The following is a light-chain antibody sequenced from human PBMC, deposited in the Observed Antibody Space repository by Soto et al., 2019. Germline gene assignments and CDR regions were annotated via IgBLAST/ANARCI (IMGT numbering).Light chain of an antibody. Sequence: DIQMTQSPSSLSASVGDRVTITCQASQDITNFLNWSQQKPGKAPKLLIYDASSLQTGVPSRFSGSGSGTDFSFTISSLQPEDIATYYCQQFDDVPYSFGQGTKVAIK. J-gene: IGKJ2*03. CDR1: QDITNF. CDR3: QQFDDVPYS. V-gene: IGKV1-33*01. CDR2: DAS.